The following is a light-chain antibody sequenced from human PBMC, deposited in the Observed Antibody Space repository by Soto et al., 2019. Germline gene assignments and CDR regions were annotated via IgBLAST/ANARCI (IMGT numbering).Light chain of an antibody. Sequence: QSVLTQPASVSGSPGQSITISCTGTSSDVGRYNLVSWYQQHPGKAPKLMIYEGSKRPSGVSNRFSGSKSGNTASLTISGLQAEDEADYYCCSYAGFSTSVIFGGGTNLTVL. V-gene: IGLV2-23*01. J-gene: IGLJ2*01. CDR3: CSYAGFSTSVI. CDR2: EGS. CDR1: SSDVGRYNL.